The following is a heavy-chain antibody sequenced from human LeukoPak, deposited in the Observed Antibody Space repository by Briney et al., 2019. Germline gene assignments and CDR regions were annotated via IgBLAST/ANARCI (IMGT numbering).Heavy chain of an antibody. CDR2: IYPLDSIT. D-gene: IGHD4-17*01. V-gene: IGHV5-51*01. CDR3: ARLAPDYADYWFDP. Sequence: GESLKISCQTSGYDFSTKWIGWVRQMPGKGLEWMGIIYPLDSITRYSPSFQGHVTISAVTSINTAYLQWTSLKPSDTAIYYCARLAPDYADYWFDPWGQGTLVTVSS. CDR1: GYDFSTKW. J-gene: IGHJ5*02.